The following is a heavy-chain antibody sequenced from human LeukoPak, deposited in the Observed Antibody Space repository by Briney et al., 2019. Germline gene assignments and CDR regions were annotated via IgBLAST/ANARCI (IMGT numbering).Heavy chain of an antibody. CDR1: GGSISSYY. CDR2: IYYSGGT. Sequence: SETLSLTCTVSGGSISSYYWSWIRQPPGKGLEWIGYIYYSGGTNYDPSLKSRVTISVDTSKNQFSLKLSSVTAADTAVYYCARGRHYDFWSGYFLFDYWGQGTLVTVSS. CDR3: ARGRHYDFWSGYFLFDY. D-gene: IGHD3-3*01. J-gene: IGHJ4*02. V-gene: IGHV4-59*12.